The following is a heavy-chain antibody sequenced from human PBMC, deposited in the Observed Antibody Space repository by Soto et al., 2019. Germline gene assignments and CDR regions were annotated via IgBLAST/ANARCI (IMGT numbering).Heavy chain of an antibody. CDR1: GFTFSDHY. D-gene: IGHD5-12*01. CDR2: TRNKANSYTT. V-gene: IGHV3-72*01. J-gene: IGHJ4*02. Sequence: GGSLRLSCAASGFTFSDHYMDWVRQAPGKGLEWVGRTRNKANSYTTEYAASVKGRFTISRDDSKNSLYLQMNSLKTEDTAVYYCARVQRGYDEVPYWGQGTLVTVSS. CDR3: ARVQRGYDEVPY.